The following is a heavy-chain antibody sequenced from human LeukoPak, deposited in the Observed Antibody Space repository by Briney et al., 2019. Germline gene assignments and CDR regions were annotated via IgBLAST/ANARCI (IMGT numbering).Heavy chain of an antibody. Sequence: GGSLRLSCTASGFTFSDYWMHWVRQAPGKGLVWVSRINSDGSRTNYADCVKGRFPISRDNAKNTVFLQMNSLRAEDAAVYYCARVITGSTYAQFDYWGQGALATASS. J-gene: IGHJ4*02. D-gene: IGHD5-18*01. CDR2: INSDGSRT. V-gene: IGHV3-74*01. CDR1: GFTFSDYW. CDR3: ARVITGSTYAQFDY.